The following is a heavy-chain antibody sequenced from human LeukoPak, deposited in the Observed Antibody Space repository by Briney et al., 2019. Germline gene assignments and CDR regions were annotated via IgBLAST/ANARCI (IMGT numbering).Heavy chain of an antibody. CDR2: ISSYNGNT. CDR3: ARDRAVGATHYYYYMDV. D-gene: IGHD1-26*01. Sequence: ASVKVSCKASGYTFTSYGISWVRQAPGQGLEWMGWISSYNGNTNYAQKLQGRVTMTTDTSTSTAYMELRSLRSDDTAVYYCARDRAVGATHYYYYMDVWGKGTTVTISS. CDR1: GYTFTSYG. V-gene: IGHV1-18*01. J-gene: IGHJ6*03.